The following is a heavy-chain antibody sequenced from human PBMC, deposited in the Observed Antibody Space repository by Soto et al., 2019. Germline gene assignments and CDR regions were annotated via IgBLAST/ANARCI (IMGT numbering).Heavy chain of an antibody. V-gene: IGHV3-21*01. CDR1: GFTFSSYS. D-gene: IGHD5-12*01. CDR3: ASGYSGYDFYAFDI. J-gene: IGHJ3*02. CDR2: ISSSSSYI. Sequence: GGSLRLSCAASGFTFSSYSMNWVRQAPGKGLEWVSSISSSSSYIYYADSVKGRFTISRDNAKNSLYLQMNSLRAEDTAVYYCASGYSGYDFYAFDIWGQGTMVTVSS.